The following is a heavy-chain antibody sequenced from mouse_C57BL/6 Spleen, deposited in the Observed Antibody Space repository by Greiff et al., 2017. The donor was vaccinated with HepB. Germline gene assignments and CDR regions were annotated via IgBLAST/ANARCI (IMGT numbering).Heavy chain of an antibody. V-gene: IGHV1-54*01. J-gene: IGHJ4*01. CDR1: GYAFTNYL. CDR2: INPGSGGT. D-gene: IGHD2-12*01. CDR3: ASYEGDAMDY. Sequence: QVQLKESGAELVRPGTSVKVSCKASGYAFTNYLIEWVKQRPGQGLEWIGVINPGSGGTNYNEKFKGKATLTADKSSSTAYMQLSSLTSEDSAVYFCASYEGDAMDYWGQGTSVTVSS.